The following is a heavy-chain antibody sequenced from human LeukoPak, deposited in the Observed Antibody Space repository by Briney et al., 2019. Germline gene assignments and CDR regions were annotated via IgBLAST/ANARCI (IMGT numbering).Heavy chain of an antibody. J-gene: IGHJ3*02. CDR1: GFTFSSYA. CDR2: ISGSGGST. Sequence: PGGSLRLSCAASGFTFSSYAMSWVRQAPGKGLEWVSAISGSGGSTYYADSVKGRFTISRHNSKNTLYLQMNSLRAEDTAVYYCARGGGSGWYGSAFDIWGQGTMVTVSS. CDR3: ARGGGSGWYGSAFDI. V-gene: IGHV3-23*01. D-gene: IGHD6-19*01.